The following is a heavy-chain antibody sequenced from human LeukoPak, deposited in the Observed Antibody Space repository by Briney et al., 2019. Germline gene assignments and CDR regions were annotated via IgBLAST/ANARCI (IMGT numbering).Heavy chain of an antibody. D-gene: IGHD6-6*01. Sequence: GGSLRLSCAASGFTFSSYSMNWVRQAPGKGLEWVSSISSSSSYIYYADSVKGRFTISRDNAKNSLYLQMNSLRAEDTAVYYCARGPQNSSSHDYWGQGTLVTVSS. V-gene: IGHV3-21*01. CDR2: ISSSSSYI. CDR1: GFTFSSYS. CDR3: ARGPQNSSSHDY. J-gene: IGHJ4*02.